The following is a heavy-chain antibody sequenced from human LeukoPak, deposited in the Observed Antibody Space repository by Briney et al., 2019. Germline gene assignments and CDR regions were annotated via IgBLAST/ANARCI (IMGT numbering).Heavy chain of an antibody. CDR1: GYTFTSYG. Sequence: EASVKVSCKASGYTFTSYGISWVRQAPGQGLEWMGWISAYNGNTNYAQKLQGRVTMTTDTSTSTAYMELRSLRSDDTAVYYCARGEVKEIAACPYFQHWGQGTLVTVSS. J-gene: IGHJ1*01. V-gene: IGHV1-18*01. CDR2: ISAYNGNT. D-gene: IGHD6-6*01. CDR3: ARGEVKEIAACPYFQH.